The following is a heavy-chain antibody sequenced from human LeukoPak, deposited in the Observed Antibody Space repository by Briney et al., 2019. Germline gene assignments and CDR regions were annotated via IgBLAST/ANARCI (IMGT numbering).Heavy chain of an antibody. D-gene: IGHD3-22*01. CDR3: AHEGYYDSSGHTRI. Sequence: SGPTLVKPTQTLTLTCTFSGFSLSTSGVGVGWIRQPPGKALEWLALIYWNDDKRYSPSLKSRLTITKDTSKNQEVLTMTNMDPVDTATYYCAHEGYYDSSGHTRIWGQGTLVTVSS. J-gene: IGHJ4*02. V-gene: IGHV2-5*01. CDR1: GFSLSTSGVG. CDR2: IYWNDDK.